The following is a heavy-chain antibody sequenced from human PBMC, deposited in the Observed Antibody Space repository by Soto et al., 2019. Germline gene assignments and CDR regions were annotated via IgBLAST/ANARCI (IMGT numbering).Heavy chain of an antibody. CDR2: IYYSGST. CDR3: ATGNSSGLFFDY. Sequence: SETLSLTCTVSGGSVSSGHYYWSLIRRPPGKGLEWIGYIYYSGSTDYNPSLRSRVTISLDTSKNQFSLKLSSVTAADTAVYYCATGNSSGLFFDYWGQGTLVTVSS. V-gene: IGHV4-61*01. J-gene: IGHJ4*02. CDR1: GGSVSSGHYY. D-gene: IGHD6-19*01.